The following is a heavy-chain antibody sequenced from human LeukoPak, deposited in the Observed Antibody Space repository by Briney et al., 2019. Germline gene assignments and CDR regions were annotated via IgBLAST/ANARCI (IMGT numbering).Heavy chain of an antibody. CDR1: GYTFTSYA. V-gene: IGHV7-4-1*02. D-gene: IGHD5-18*01. CDR3: ARDNQHVYSYGYFYYYYYGMDV. CDR2: INTNTGNP. J-gene: IGHJ6*02. Sequence: ASVKVSCKASGYTFTSYAMNWVRQAPGQGLEWMGWINTNTGNPTYAQGFTGRFVFSLDTSVSTAYLQISSLKAEDTAVYYCARDNQHVYSYGYFYYYYYGMDVWGQGTTVTVSS.